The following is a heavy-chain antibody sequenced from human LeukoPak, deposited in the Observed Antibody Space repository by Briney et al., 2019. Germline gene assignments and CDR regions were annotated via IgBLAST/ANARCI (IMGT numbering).Heavy chain of an antibody. CDR2: IYWNDDK. V-gene: IGHV2-5*01. D-gene: IGHD3-22*01. CDR1: GFSLSTSGVG. J-gene: IGHJ1*01. Sequence: SGPTLVKPTQTLTLTRTFSGFSLSTSGVGVGWIRQPPGKALEWLALIYWNDDKRYSPSLKSRLTITKDTSKHQVVLTMTNMDPVDTATYYCAHSPHFYDSTGYPSGYFQYWGQGTLVTVSS. CDR3: AHSPHFYDSTGYPSGYFQY.